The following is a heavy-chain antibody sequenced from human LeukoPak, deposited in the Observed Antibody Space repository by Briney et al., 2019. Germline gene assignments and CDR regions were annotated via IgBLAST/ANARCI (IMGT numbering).Heavy chain of an antibody. Sequence: GGSLRLSCAASGFTFSSFAMHWVRQAPGKGLEWVAVISYDGSNKYYADSVKGRFTISRDNSKNTLYLQMNSLRAEDTAVFHCARDRASGSPAGFDYWGQGTLVTVSS. CDR2: ISYDGSNK. CDR3: ARDRASGSPAGFDY. V-gene: IGHV3-30*04. D-gene: IGHD3-10*01. CDR1: GFTFSSFA. J-gene: IGHJ4*02.